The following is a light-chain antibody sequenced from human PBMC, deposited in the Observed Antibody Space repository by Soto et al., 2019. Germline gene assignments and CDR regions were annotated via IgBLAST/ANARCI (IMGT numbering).Light chain of an antibody. Sequence: QSVLTQPPSVSGAPRQRVTISCSGSRSNIGNNAVNWYQQFPGRAPILLIYYDDLLPSGVSDRFSGSKSGTSASLAISGLQSEDEADYYCATWDDSLSGQVFGGGTKLTVL. CDR3: ATWDDSLSGQV. CDR2: YDD. CDR1: RSNIGNNA. J-gene: IGLJ2*01. V-gene: IGLV1-36*01.